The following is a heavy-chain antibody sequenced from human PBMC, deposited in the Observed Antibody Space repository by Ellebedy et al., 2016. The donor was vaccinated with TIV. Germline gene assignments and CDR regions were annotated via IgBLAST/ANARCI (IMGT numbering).Heavy chain of an antibody. CDR1: GFTFTNYG. D-gene: IGHD6-19*01. Sequence: PGGSLRLSCVASGFTFTNYGMHWVRQAPGKGLEWVAFIRNDGSDKDYTDSVKGRFTISRDNSKNTLYLQMNSLRVEDTAVYYCAKDRGLTAVTGTPDYHYGMDVWGQGTTVTVSS. J-gene: IGHJ6*02. CDR3: AKDRGLTAVTGTPDYHYGMDV. CDR2: IRNDGSDK. V-gene: IGHV3-30*02.